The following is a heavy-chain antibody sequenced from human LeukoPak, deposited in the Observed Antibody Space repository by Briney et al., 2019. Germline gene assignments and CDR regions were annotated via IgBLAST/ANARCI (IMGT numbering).Heavy chain of an antibody. V-gene: IGHV3-38-3*01. CDR2: ISGGST. Sequence: PGGSLRLSCAASGFTVSSNEMSWVRQAPGKGLEWVSSISGGSTYYADSRKGRFTISRDNSKNTLHLQMNSLRAEDTAVYYCAKDLYYYDSSRGRYFDYWGQGTLVTVSS. CDR3: AKDLYYYDSSRGRYFDY. CDR1: GFTVSSNE. J-gene: IGHJ4*02. D-gene: IGHD3-22*01.